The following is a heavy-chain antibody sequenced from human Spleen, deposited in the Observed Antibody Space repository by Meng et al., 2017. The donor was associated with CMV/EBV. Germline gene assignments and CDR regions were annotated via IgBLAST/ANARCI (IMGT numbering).Heavy chain of an antibody. V-gene: IGHV1-8*01. CDR2: MNPNSGNT. D-gene: IGHD3-10*01. CDR3: ARVLRSIRGIIITRLIDY. J-gene: IGHJ4*02. Sequence: ASVKVSCKAFGYTFINHDINWVRQATGQGLEWMGWMNPNSGNTGYAQKFQGRVTMTRNSSISTAYMELSRLRSEDTAVYYCARVLRSIRGIIITRLIDYWGQGTLVTVSS. CDR1: GYTFINHD.